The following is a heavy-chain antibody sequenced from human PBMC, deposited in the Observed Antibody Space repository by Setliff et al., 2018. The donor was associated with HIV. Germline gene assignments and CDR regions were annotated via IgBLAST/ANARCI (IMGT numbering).Heavy chain of an antibody. CDR2: ISAYTANT. J-gene: IGHJ4*02. CDR3: ARVRVGATPLDY. D-gene: IGHD1-26*01. V-gene: IGHV1-18*01. CDR1: GYTFPNYG. Sequence: GASVKVSCKASGYTFPNYGITWVRQAPGQGLEWMGWISAYTANTNYAQNLQGRVTLTTDTSTSTAYMELRSLRSDDTAVYYCARVRVGATPLDYWGRGTLVTVSS.